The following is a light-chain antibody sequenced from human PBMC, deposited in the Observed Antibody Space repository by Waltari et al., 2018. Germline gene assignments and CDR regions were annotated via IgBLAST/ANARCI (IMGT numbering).Light chain of an antibody. Sequence: EVVLTQSPGTLSLSPGERATLFCRASKSISRYLVWHQQRPGQAPRLLIYGASIRAAGIPDRFSGSGSGTDFTLSISRLEPEDFAVYYCQNHERLPATFGQGTRVEIK. CDR1: KSISRY. CDR2: GAS. CDR3: QNHERLPAT. V-gene: IGKV3-20*01. J-gene: IGKJ1*01.